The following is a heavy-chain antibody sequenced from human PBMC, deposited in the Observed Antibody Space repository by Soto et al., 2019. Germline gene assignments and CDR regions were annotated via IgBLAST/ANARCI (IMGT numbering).Heavy chain of an antibody. D-gene: IGHD3-3*01. CDR2: IYYSGST. CDR3: AREGIPYDFWSGYFPGYMDV. CDR1: SDSVTSNSYY. V-gene: IGHV4-39*02. Sequence: PSETLSLTCTVSSDSVTSNSYYWGWIRQPPGKGLEWIGSIYYSGSTYYNPSLKSRITISEDAFKNQFYLKLSSVTAADTAVYYCAREGIPYDFWSGYFPGYMDVWGKGTTVTVSS. J-gene: IGHJ6*03.